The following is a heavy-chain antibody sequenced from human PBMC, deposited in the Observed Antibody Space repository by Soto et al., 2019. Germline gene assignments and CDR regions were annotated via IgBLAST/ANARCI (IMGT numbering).Heavy chain of an antibody. D-gene: IGHD3-16*01. CDR1: GVTFSTYW. V-gene: IGHV3-74*01. Sequence: VSLRLSCAASGVTFSTYWVHWVRQAPGKGLVWVSRINGDGSSTAYADSVKGRFTISRDNAKKTLFLQMNSLRAEDTAMYYCARDLGSWGQGTLVTVSS. CDR3: ARDLGS. CDR2: INGDGSST. J-gene: IGHJ5*02.